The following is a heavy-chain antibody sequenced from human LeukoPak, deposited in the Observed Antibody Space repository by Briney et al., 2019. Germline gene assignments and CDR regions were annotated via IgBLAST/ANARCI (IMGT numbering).Heavy chain of an antibody. V-gene: IGHV3-74*01. CDR1: GFTFSSYW. D-gene: IGHD6-13*01. CDR3: ARDQGDSSSWSFDY. J-gene: IGHJ4*02. Sequence: GGSLRLSCAASGFTFSSYWMHWVRQAPGKGLVWVSRINTDGSSTSYADSVKGRFTISGDNAKNTLYLQMNSLRAEDTAVYYCARDQGDSSSWSFDYRGQGTLVTVSS. CDR2: INTDGSST.